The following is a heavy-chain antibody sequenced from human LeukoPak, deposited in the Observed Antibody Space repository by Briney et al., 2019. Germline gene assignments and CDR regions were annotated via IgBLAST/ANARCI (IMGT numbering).Heavy chain of an antibody. CDR3: ARDSDY. J-gene: IGHJ4*02. V-gene: IGHV3-30*03. Sequence: PGGSLRLSCAASGFSFSSYGMHWFRQAPGKGLIWVAVTSYDGSNKHYADSVKGRFTISRDNSNSTLYLQMNSLRPEDTAVYYCARDSDYWGQGTLVTVSS. CDR2: TSYDGSNK. CDR1: GFSFSSYG.